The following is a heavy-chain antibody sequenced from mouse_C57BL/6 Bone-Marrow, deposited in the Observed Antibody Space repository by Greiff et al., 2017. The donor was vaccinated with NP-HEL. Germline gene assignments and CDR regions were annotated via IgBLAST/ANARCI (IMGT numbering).Heavy chain of an antibody. CDR1: GYTFTSYG. CDR3: ARWYFDV. J-gene: IGHJ1*03. Sequence: EVKLMESGAELVRPGSSVKMSCKTSGYTFTSYGINWVKQRPGQGLEWIGYIYIGTGYTEYNEKFKGKATLTSDTSSSTAYMQLSSLTSEDSAIYFCARWYFDVWGTGTTVTVSS. V-gene: IGHV1-58*01. CDR2: IYIGTGYT.